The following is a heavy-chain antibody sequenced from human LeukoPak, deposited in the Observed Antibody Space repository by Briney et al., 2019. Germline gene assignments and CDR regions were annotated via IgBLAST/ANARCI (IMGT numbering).Heavy chain of an antibody. CDR3: ARGRLNLDY. J-gene: IGHJ4*02. D-gene: IGHD1-14*01. V-gene: IGHV4-30-4*01. CDR1: GGSISSGDFY. CDR2: IYYTGST. Sequence: PSQTLSLTCSVSGGSISSGDFYCSWIRQPPGKGLEWIGNIYYTGSTYYNPSLKSRVTLSVDTSKTQFSLKLNSVTAADTAVYYCARGRLNLDYWGQGALVTVSS.